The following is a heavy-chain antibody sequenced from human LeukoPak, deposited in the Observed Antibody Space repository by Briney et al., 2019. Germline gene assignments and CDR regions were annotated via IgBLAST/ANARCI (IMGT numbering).Heavy chain of an antibody. J-gene: IGHJ4*02. CDR3: ARVGDWNDLVY. CDR1: GGSISSYY. V-gene: IGHV4-59*01. CDR2: TYYSGGT. D-gene: IGHD1-1*01. Sequence: PSETLSLTCTVSGGSISSYYWNWIRQPPGKGLEWIGYTYYSGGTNYNPSLKSRVTISVDTSKNQFSLKLRSVTAADTAVYYCARVGDWNDLVYWGQGTLVSVSS.